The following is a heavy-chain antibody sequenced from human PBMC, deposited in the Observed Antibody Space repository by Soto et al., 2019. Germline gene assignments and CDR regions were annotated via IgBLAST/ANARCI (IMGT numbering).Heavy chain of an antibody. D-gene: IGHD2-15*01. Sequence: QLQLQESGPGLVKPSETLSLTCTVSGGSISSSSYYWGWIRQPPGKGLEWIGSIYYSGSTYYNPSLNSRVTISVDTSKNQFSLKLSSVTAADTAVYYCGTGYCSGGSCYRSTFDYWGQGTLVTVSS. CDR2: IYYSGST. V-gene: IGHV4-39*01. CDR1: GGSISSSSYY. CDR3: GTGYCSGGSCYRSTFDY. J-gene: IGHJ4*02.